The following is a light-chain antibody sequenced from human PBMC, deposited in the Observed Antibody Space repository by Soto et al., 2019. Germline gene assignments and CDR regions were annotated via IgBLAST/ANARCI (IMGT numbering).Light chain of an antibody. CDR2: GNI. CDR1: SSNIGAGSD. CDR3: QSYDSSLSGVV. J-gene: IGLJ2*01. V-gene: IGLV1-40*01. Sequence: QSVLTQPPSVSGAPGRRVTISCTGSSSNIGAGSDVHWYQQLPGTAPKLLIYGNINRPSGVPDRFSGSKSGTSASLAITGLQAEDEADYYCQSYDSSLSGVVFGGGTKLTVL.